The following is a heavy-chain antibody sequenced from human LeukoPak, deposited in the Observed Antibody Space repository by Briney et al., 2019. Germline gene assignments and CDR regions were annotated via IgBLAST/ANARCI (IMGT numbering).Heavy chain of an antibody. CDR3: ARAGIYDSSGYSPDGAFDI. J-gene: IGHJ3*02. CDR1: GGSISSGDYY. CDR2: IYYSGST. Sequence: PSETLSLTCTVSGGSISSGDYYWSWIRQPPGKGLEWIGYIYYSGSTYYNPFLKSRVTISVDTSKNQFSLKLSSVTAADTAVYYCARAGIYDSSGYSPDGAFDIWGQGTMVTVSS. D-gene: IGHD3-22*01. V-gene: IGHV4-30-4*01.